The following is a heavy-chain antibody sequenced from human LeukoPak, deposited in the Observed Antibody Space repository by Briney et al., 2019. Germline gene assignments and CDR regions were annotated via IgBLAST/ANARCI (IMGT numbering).Heavy chain of an antibody. V-gene: IGHV3-21*01. CDR3: ARGSEGYRSGGGCNYGMDV. CDR2: IGSSSSYI. D-gene: IGHD2-15*01. Sequence: GGSLRLSCAASGFTFSRYTMNRVRQAPGKGLEWVSYIGSSSSYIYYADSVKGRITISRDNAENSLDLQMKSLRAEDTAVYYCARGSEGYRSGGGCNYGMDVWGQGTTVTVSS. CDR1: GFTFSRYT. J-gene: IGHJ6*01.